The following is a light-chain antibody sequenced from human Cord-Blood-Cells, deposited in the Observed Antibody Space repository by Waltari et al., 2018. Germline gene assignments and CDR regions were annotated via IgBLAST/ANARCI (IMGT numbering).Light chain of an antibody. CDR2: EVS. Sequence: QSALTQPASVSGSPGQSITISFTGTSSDVGSYNLFSLYQQQPGKAPKLMIYEVSKRPSGVSNRFSGCKSGNTASLTISGLQAEDEADYYCCSYAGSSTYVVFGGGTKLTVL. J-gene: IGLJ2*01. CDR1: SSDVGSYNL. V-gene: IGLV2-23*02. CDR3: CSYAGSSTYVV.